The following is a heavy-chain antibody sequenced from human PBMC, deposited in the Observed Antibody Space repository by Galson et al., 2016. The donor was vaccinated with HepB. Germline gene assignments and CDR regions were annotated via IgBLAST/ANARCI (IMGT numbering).Heavy chain of an antibody. Sequence: SLRLSCAASGFSFSTYWMHWVRQPPGKGLMWVSHINSDGTTKRYADSVKGRFTISRDNAQNTLYLQMNSLRAEDTAVYYCVRVRYTVATSSQRDFWGQGTLVAVSS. CDR2: INSDGTTK. D-gene: IGHD5-12*01. CDR3: VRVRYTVATSSQRDF. J-gene: IGHJ4*02. CDR1: GFSFSTYW. V-gene: IGHV3-74*01.